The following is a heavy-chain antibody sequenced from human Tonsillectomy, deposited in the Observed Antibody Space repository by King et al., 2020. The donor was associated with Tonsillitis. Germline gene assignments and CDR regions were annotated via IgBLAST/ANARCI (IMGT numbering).Heavy chain of an antibody. CDR3: AKAITGSFDY. CDR2: IRYDGTNK. Sequence: QLVQSGGGVVQPGGSLRLSCAASGFTFTSYGMHWVRQAPGKGLEWVAFIRYDGTNKYYADSVKGRFTISRDDSKNTLYLQMNSLRADDTAVYYCAKAITGSFDYWGQGTLVTVSS. D-gene: IGHD1-20*01. CDR1: GFTFTSYG. V-gene: IGHV3-30*02. J-gene: IGHJ4*02.